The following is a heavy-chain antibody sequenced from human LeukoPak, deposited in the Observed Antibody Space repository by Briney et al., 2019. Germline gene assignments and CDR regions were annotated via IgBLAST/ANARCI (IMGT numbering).Heavy chain of an antibody. Sequence: SETLSLTCTVSGGSISSYCWRWIRQPPGKGLEWIGYIYYSGSTNYNPSLKSRVTISVDTSKNQFSLKLSSVTAADTAVYYCARHSTQQQLDLLYFDYWGQGTLVAVSP. CDR1: GGSISSYC. CDR3: ARHSTQQQLDLLYFDY. J-gene: IGHJ4*02. V-gene: IGHV4-59*08. D-gene: IGHD6-13*01. CDR2: IYYSGST.